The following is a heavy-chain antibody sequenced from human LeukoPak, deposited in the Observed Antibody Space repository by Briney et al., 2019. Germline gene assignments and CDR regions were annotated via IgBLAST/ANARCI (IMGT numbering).Heavy chain of an antibody. J-gene: IGHJ6*02. CDR3: AKDVRKYSYYYGMDV. CDR2: ISAYNGNT. CDR1: GYTFTSYG. Sequence: EASVKVSCKASGYTFTSYGISWVRQAPGQGLEWMGWISAYNGNTNYAQKLQGRVTMTTDTSTSTAYMELRSLRAEDTALYYCAKDVRKYSYYYGMDVWGQGTTVTVSS. D-gene: IGHD1-14*01. V-gene: IGHV1-18*01.